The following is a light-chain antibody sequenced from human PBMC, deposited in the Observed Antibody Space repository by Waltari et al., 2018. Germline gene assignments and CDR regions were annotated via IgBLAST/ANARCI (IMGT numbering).Light chain of an antibody. Sequence: WYHKQTGKGTKLMIDEFSHGPAGVSNRFAGSKSGNTASRTISGLQAEDEADYYCSSYTSSSILVFGGGTKLTVL. CDR3: SSYTSSSILV. CDR2: EFS. J-gene: IGLJ2*01. V-gene: IGLV2-14*01.